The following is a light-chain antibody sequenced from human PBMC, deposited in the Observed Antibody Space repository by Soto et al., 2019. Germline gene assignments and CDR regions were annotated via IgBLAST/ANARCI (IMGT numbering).Light chain of an antibody. CDR3: CSYAGSYTFI. J-gene: IGLJ2*01. CDR1: SSDVGGYNY. V-gene: IGLV2-11*01. CDR2: DVN. Sequence: QSALTQPRSVSASPGQSVTISCTGTSSDVGGYNYVSWYQQHPGKAPKLMIYDVNKRPSGVPDRFSGSKSGNTASLTISGLQAEDEADYYCCSYAGSYTFIFGGGTKLTVL.